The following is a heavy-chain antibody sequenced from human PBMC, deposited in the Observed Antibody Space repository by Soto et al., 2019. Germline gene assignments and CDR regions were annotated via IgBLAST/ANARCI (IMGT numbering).Heavy chain of an antibody. CDR1: GGTFSSYT. D-gene: IGHD3-10*01. Sequence: QVQLVQSGAEVKKPGSSVKVSCKASGGTFSSYTISWVRQAPGQGLEWMGRIIPILGIANYAQKFKGRVTIPADKSTSTAYMELSSMRSEDTAVYYCASVSQDGSGDYWGQGTLVTVSS. J-gene: IGHJ4*02. V-gene: IGHV1-69*02. CDR3: ASVSQDGSGDY. CDR2: IIPILGIA.